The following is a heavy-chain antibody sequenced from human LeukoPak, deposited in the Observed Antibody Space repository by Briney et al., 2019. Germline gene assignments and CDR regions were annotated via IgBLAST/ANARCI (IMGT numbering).Heavy chain of an antibody. J-gene: IGHJ4*01. Sequence: PSETLSLTCTVSGGSISSSRDYWAWLRQPPGKGLERIGSIYYSGSTYYNSSLKSRVTISIDTSKNQVSLNLTSMTAADTAVYYCAKSGGYGLIDYWGQGTLVTVSS. V-gene: IGHV4-39*01. CDR3: AKSGGYGLIDY. D-gene: IGHD1-26*01. CDR1: GGSISSSRDY. CDR2: IYYSGST.